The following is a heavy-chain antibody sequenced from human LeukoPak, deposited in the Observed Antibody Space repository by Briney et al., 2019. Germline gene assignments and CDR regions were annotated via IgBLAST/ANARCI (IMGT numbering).Heavy chain of an antibody. D-gene: IGHD1-26*01. CDR3: VGGTYYGGDS. CDR1: GGSISSCY. V-gene: IGHV4-4*07. J-gene: IGHJ4*02. CDR2: TYTGGST. Sequence: ASETLSLTCTVSGGSISSCYWNWIRQPAGKGLEYIGRTYTGGSTNYNPSLKSQVTMSVDTSKNQFSLKLSSVTAADTAVYYCVGGTYYGGDSWGQGTLVTVSS.